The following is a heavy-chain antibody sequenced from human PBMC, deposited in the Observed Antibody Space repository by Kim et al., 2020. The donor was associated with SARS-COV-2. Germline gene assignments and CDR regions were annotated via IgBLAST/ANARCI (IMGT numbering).Heavy chain of an antibody. Sequence: GGSLRLSCAASGFTFSSYSMNWVRQAPGKGLEWVSSISSSSSYIYYADSVKGRFTISRDNAKNSLYLQMNSLRAEDTAVYYCASHPRASRYYDILTGQYWGQGTLVTVSS. V-gene: IGHV3-21*01. CDR3: ASHPRASRYYDILTGQY. J-gene: IGHJ4*02. D-gene: IGHD3-9*01. CDR1: GFTFSSYS. CDR2: ISSSSSYI.